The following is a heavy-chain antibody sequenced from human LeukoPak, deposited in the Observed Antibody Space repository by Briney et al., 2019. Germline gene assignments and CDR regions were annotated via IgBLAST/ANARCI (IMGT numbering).Heavy chain of an antibody. CDR3: VRDKLVGPSRLDH. CDR1: GFTFSSSD. CDR2: IGTIGDT. V-gene: IGHV3-13*01. D-gene: IGHD1-26*01. J-gene: IGHJ4*02. Sequence: PGGSLRLSCAASGFTFSSSDMHWVRQPTGKGLEWVSAIGTIGDTYYPGSVKGRFTISRDNSKNTLYLQMNSLRVEDTAVYYCVRDKLVGPSRLDHWGQGTLVTVSS.